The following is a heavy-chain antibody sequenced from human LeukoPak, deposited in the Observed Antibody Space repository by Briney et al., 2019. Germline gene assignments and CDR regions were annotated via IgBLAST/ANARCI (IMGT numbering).Heavy chain of an antibody. V-gene: IGHV3-21*01. CDR1: GFTFSTYS. D-gene: IGHD1-14*01. J-gene: IGHJ4*02. Sequence: GGSLRLSCAASGFTFSTYSMNWVRQAPGQGLEWVSPISSSSTYIYYADPVKGRFTISRDNSKNSLYLQMNNLRAEDTAVYYCARWDRFHGVWGQGTLVTVSS. CDR2: ISSSSTYI. CDR3: ARWDRFHGV.